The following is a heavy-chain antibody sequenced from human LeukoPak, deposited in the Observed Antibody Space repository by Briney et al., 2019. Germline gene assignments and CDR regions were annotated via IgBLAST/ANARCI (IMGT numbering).Heavy chain of an antibody. CDR2: INPNSGGT. J-gene: IGHJ4*02. CDR3: ARGVVPAAPSFDY. Sequence: ASVKVSCKASGYTFTGYYMHWVRQAPGQGLEWMEWINPNSGGTNYAQKFQGRVTMTRDTSISTAYMELSRLRSDDTAVYYCARGVVPAAPSFDYWGQGTLVTVSS. D-gene: IGHD2-2*01. V-gene: IGHV1-2*02. CDR1: GYTFTGYY.